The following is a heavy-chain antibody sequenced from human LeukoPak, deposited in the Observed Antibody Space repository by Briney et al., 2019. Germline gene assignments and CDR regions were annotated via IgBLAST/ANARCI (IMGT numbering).Heavy chain of an antibody. CDR1: GYTFTSYG. CDR3: ARVFEDSVWPYDSSGYYYFDY. J-gene: IGHJ4*02. D-gene: IGHD3-22*01. Sequence: ASVKVSCKASGYTFTSYGISWVRRAPGQGLEWMGWISAYNGNTNYAQKLQGRVTMTTDTSTSTAYMELRSLRSDDTAVYYCARVFEDSVWPYDSSGYYYFDYWGQGTLVTVSS. CDR2: ISAYNGNT. V-gene: IGHV1-18*01.